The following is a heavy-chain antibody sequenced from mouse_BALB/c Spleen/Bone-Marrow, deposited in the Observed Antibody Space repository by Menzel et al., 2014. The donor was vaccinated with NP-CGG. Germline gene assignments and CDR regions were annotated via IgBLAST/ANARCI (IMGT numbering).Heavy chain of an antibody. Sequence: QVQLQQSGSVLVRPGASVKLSCKASDYTFTSSWMHWAKQRPGQGLEWIGEIHPNSGNTNYNEKFKGKATLTVDTSSSTAYVDLSSLTSEDSAVYYCARYGSFAYWGQGTLVTVSA. D-gene: IGHD2-1*01. CDR2: IHPNSGNT. CDR3: ARYGSFAY. CDR1: DYTFTSSW. J-gene: IGHJ3*01. V-gene: IGHV1S130*01.